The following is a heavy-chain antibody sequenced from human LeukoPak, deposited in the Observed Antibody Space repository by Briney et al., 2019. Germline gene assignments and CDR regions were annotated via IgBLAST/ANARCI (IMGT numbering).Heavy chain of an antibody. CDR2: IYHSGST. Sequence: SETLSLTCTVSGYSISSDYFWGWIRQPPGKGLEWIGSIYHSGSTYYNPSLKSRVTMSVDTSKNQFSLNLSSVTAADTAVYYCARGPYDSSGYASADYYFDYWGQGTLVTVSS. V-gene: IGHV4-38-2*02. J-gene: IGHJ4*02. CDR3: ARGPYDSSGYASADYYFDY. D-gene: IGHD3-22*01. CDR1: GYSISSDYF.